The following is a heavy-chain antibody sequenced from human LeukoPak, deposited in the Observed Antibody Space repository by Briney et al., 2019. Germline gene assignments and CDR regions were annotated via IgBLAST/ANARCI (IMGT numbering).Heavy chain of an antibody. Sequence: ASVKVSCKASGYTFTSYGISWVRQAPGQGLEWMGWISAYNGNTNYAQKLQGRVTMTTDTSTSTAYMELRSLRSDDTAVYYCARGYYYVSSGSYFDYWGQGTLVTVSS. J-gene: IGHJ4*02. CDR1: GYTFTSYG. V-gene: IGHV1-18*01. CDR2: ISAYNGNT. CDR3: ARGYYYVSSGSYFDY. D-gene: IGHD3-22*01.